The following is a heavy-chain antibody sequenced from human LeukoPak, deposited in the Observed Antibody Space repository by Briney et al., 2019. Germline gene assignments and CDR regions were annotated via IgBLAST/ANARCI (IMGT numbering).Heavy chain of an antibody. V-gene: IGHV3-9*01. CDR1: GFTFDDYA. D-gene: IGHD6-19*01. CDR3: ARAYKDRSLAGKKEFFQH. J-gene: IGHJ1*01. Sequence: PGRTLRLSCAASGFTFDDYAMHWVRQAPGKGLEWVSGISWNSGSIGYADSVKGRFTISRDNAKNSLYLQMNSLRAEDTALYYCARAYKDRSLAGKKEFFQHWGQGTLVTVSS. CDR2: ISWNSGSI.